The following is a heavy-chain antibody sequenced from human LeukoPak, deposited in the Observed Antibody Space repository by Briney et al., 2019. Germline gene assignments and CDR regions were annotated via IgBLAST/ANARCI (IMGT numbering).Heavy chain of an antibody. CDR1: GGTIISYY. CDR2: IHYSGST. Sequence: SETLSLTCTVSGGTIISYYWEWSPQPPGKGLEWIGYIHYSGSTKYNPCLKSRVAISVEASKNQFSLKLSSVTAADTAVYYCARWYSSGWAFDYWGQGTLVTVSS. J-gene: IGHJ4*02. V-gene: IGHV4-59*08. CDR3: ARWYSSGWAFDY. D-gene: IGHD6-19*01.